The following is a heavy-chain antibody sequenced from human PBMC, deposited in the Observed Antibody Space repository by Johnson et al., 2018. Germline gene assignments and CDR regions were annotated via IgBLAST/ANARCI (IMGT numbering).Heavy chain of an antibody. V-gene: IGHV3-30*03. Sequence: QVQLVQSGGGVVQPGRSLRLSCAASGFTFSSYGMHWVRQAPGKGLEWVAVISYDGSTKTYADSVKGRFTISRDNSKNTLYLKMNSLRAEDTAVYYCVRGTAMAFDIWGQGTMVTVSS. D-gene: IGHD5-18*01. CDR2: ISYDGSTK. J-gene: IGHJ3*02. CDR3: VRGTAMAFDI. CDR1: GFTFSSYG.